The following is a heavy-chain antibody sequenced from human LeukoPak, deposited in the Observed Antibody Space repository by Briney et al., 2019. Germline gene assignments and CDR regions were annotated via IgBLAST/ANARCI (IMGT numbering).Heavy chain of an antibody. CDR2: INHSGST. V-gene: IGHV4-34*01. J-gene: IGHJ1*01. CDR3: ARGQRLRWERIYFQH. CDR1: GGSFSGYY. Sequence: SETLSLTCAVSGGSFSGYYWSWVRQPPGKGLEWIGEINHSGSTNYNPSLKSRVTISIDTSKNQFSLKLSSVTAADTAVYYCARGQRLRWERIYFQHWGQGTLVTVSS. D-gene: IGHD4-23*01.